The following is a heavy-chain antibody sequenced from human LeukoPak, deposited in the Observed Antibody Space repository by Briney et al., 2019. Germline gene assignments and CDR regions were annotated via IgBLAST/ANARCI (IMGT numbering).Heavy chain of an antibody. CDR3: ARGITIFGVVIKYYYYGMDV. J-gene: IGHJ6*02. Sequence: GGSLRLSCAASGFTFSSYAMSWVRQAPGKGLEWVSAISGSGGSTYYADSVKGRFTISRDKAKNSLYLQMNSLRAEDTAVYYCARGITIFGVVIKYYYYGMDVWGQGTTVTVSS. CDR2: ISGSGGST. CDR1: GFTFSSYA. V-gene: IGHV3-23*01. D-gene: IGHD3-3*01.